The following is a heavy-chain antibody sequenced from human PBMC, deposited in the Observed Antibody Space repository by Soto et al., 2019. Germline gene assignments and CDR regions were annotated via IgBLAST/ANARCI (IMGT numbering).Heavy chain of an antibody. CDR3: ARRARPDFYYMDV. V-gene: IGHV3-64*01. CDR2: ISSNGVGT. CDR1: GFTLSGYA. J-gene: IGHJ6*03. D-gene: IGHD6-6*01. Sequence: EVQLAESGGGLAQPGGSLRLSCAASGFTLSGYAMDWVRQAPGKGLEYVSGISSNGVGTYYANSVQGRFTIPRDNSKNTVYLQMGSRRPEDMAVYYCARRARPDFYYMDVWGKGTTVTVSS.